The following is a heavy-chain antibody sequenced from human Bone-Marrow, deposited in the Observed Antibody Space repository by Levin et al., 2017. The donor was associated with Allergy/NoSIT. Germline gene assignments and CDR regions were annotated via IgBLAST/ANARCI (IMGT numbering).Heavy chain of an antibody. CDR1: GFTFRNYA. CDR3: ARDWALTGIDAPTILNDH. V-gene: IGHV3-33*01. D-gene: IGHD3-9*01. CDR2: IWSDGNNQ. J-gene: IGHJ4*02. Sequence: PGESLKISCEASGFTFRNYAMHWVRQAPGKGLEWVAVIWSDGNNQYYAGPVKGRFIISRDNSKNKRYLQMNSLRAEDTGSYYCARDWALTGIDAPTILNDHWGQGTLVTVSS.